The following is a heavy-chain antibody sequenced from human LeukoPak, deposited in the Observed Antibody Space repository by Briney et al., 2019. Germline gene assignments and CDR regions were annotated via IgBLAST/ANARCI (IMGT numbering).Heavy chain of an antibody. CDR1: GFTFSSYA. Sequence: GGSLRLSCAASGFTFSSYAMSWVRQAPGKGLEWVSGISGIGTGTYYADSVKGRFTISRDNSKNTLYVQMNSLRAEDTAVYYCAKEGYYDSSGYYYVIDYWGQGTLVTVSS. J-gene: IGHJ4*02. D-gene: IGHD3-22*01. CDR2: ISGIGTGT. V-gene: IGHV3-23*01. CDR3: AKEGYYDSSGYYYVIDY.